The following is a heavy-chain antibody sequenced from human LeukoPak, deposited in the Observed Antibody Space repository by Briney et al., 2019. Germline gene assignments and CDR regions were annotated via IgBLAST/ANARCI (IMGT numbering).Heavy chain of an antibody. CDR2: IYYSGST. CDR1: GGSISSSSYY. CDR3: ARASEGIVGA. Sequence: PSETLSLTCTVSGGSISSSSYYWGWIRQPPGKGLEWIGYIYYSGSTNYNPSLKSRVTISVDTSKNQFSLKLSSVTAADTAVYYCARASEGIVGAWGQGTLVTVSS. V-gene: IGHV4-61*05. J-gene: IGHJ4*02. D-gene: IGHD1-26*01.